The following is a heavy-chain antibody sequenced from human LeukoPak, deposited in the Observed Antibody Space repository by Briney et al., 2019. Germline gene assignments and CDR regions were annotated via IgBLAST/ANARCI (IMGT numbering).Heavy chain of an antibody. CDR1: GYTFTSYD. D-gene: IGHD3-9*01. J-gene: IGHJ6*02. V-gene: IGHV1-8*01. Sequence: ASVKVSCKASGYTFTSYDINWVRQATGQGLEWMGWMNPNSGNTGYAQKFQGRVTMTRNTSISTAYMELSSLRSEDTAVYYCARGGIGALWLAYYYYSMDVWGQGTTVTVSS. CDR2: MNPNSGNT. CDR3: ARGGIGALWLAYYYYSMDV.